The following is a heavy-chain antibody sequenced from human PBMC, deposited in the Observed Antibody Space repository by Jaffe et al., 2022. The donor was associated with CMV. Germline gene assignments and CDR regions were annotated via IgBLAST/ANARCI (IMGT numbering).Heavy chain of an antibody. D-gene: IGHD5-12*01. V-gene: IGHV4-34*01. CDR3: ARCSNGVGYEWGYYYYGMDV. J-gene: IGHJ6*02. CDR2: INHSGST. CDR1: GGSFSGYY. Sequence: QVQLQQWGAGLLKPSETLSLTCAVYGGSFSGYYWSWIRQPPGKGLEWIGEINHSGSTNYNPSLKSRVTISVDTSKNQFSLKLSSVTAADTAVYYCARCSNGVGYEWGYYYYGMDVWGQGTTVTVSS.